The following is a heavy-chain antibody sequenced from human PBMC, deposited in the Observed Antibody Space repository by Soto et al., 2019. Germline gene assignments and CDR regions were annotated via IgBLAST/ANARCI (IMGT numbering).Heavy chain of an antibody. Sequence: PSETLSLTCTVSGGSISSGDYYWSWIRQPPGKGLEWIGYIYYSGSTYYNPSLKSRVTISVDTSKNQFSLKLSSVTAADTAVYYCARDLGTGTTDNWFDPWGQGTRVTVSA. V-gene: IGHV4-30-4*01. J-gene: IGHJ5*02. D-gene: IGHD1-7*01. CDR3: ARDLGTGTTDNWFDP. CDR1: GGSISSGDYY. CDR2: IYYSGST.